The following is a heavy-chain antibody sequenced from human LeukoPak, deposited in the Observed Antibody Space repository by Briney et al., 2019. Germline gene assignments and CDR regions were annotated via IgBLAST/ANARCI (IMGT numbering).Heavy chain of an antibody. V-gene: IGHV3-23*01. J-gene: IGHJ6*04. Sequence: PGGSLRLSCAASGFSVRTYGMSWVRQAPEKGLEWVSGISGSGGSTYYADSVKGRFTISRDNSKNTLYLQMNSLRAEDTAVYYCAELGITMIGGVWGKGTTVTISS. D-gene: IGHD3-10*02. CDR3: AELGITMIGGV. CDR2: ISGSGGST. CDR1: GFSVRTYG.